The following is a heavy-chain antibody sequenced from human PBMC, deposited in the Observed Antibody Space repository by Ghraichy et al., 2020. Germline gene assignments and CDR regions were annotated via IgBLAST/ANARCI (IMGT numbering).Heavy chain of an antibody. Sequence: SETLSLTCAVSGGSISTGGYSWSWIRQPSGKGLEWLGYIYHSGTTYYNPSLKSRVTISVDRSKNQFSLKLSSVTAADTAVYFCASWATTSYYGPGSLGGIDNWGQGTLVTVSS. CDR2: IYHSGTT. D-gene: IGHD3-10*01. CDR3: ASWATTSYYGPGSLGGIDN. CDR1: GGSISTGGYS. J-gene: IGHJ4*02. V-gene: IGHV4-30-2*01.